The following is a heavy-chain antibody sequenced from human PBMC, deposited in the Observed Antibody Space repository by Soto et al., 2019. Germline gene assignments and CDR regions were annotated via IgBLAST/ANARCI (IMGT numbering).Heavy chain of an antibody. CDR2: ITANNGNT. D-gene: IGHD3-22*01. CDR3: AREGRWLLEGYYYYYYGMDV. CDR1: GYTFTSYG. J-gene: IGHJ6*02. Sequence: QVQLVQSGAEVKKPGASVKVSCKASGYTFTSYGISRVRQAPGQGLEWMGWITANNGNTNYAQKLQGRVTKTTDTATSTAYMELRSLRSDDTAVYSGAREGRWLLEGYYYYYYGMDVSGQGTTGTVSS. V-gene: IGHV1-18*01.